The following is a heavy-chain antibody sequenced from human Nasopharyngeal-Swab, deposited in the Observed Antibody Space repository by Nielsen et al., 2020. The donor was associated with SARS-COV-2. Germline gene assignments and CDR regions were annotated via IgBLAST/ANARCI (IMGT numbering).Heavy chain of an antibody. J-gene: IGHJ3*02. Sequence: SGPTLVNPTQTLTLTCTFSGFSLSPSGVGVGWIRQPPGKALEWLALIYWDDDKRYSPSLKSRLTITKDTSKNQVVLTMTNMDPVDTATYYCAHRLLRDYYDSSAKDAFDIWGQGTMVTVSS. CDR1: GFSLSPSGVG. D-gene: IGHD3-22*01. V-gene: IGHV2-5*02. CDR2: IYWDDDK. CDR3: AHRLLRDYYDSSAKDAFDI.